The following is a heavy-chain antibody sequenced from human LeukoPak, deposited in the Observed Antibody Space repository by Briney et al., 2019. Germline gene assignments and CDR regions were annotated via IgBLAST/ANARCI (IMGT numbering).Heavy chain of an antibody. V-gene: IGHV3-20*04. CDR2: INWNGGIT. CDR1: GFTFDNYG. D-gene: IGHD6-13*01. J-gene: IGHJ3*02. CDR3: VRTSRDAFDI. Sequence: PGGSLRLSCAASGFTFDNYGMNWVRQAPGKGLEWVSGINWNGGITDYADSVKGRFTISRDNAKNSLFLQMDSLRAEDTASYYCVRTSRDAFDIWGQGTMVTVSS.